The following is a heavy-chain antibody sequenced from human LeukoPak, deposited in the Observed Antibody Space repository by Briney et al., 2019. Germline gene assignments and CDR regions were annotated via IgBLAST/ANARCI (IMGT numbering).Heavy chain of an antibody. D-gene: IGHD4-11*01. V-gene: IGHV4-38-2*02. Sequence: SETLSLSCTVSGYSISSGYYWGWIRQPPGKGLEWIGSIYHTGSTYYNPSLKSRVTISVDTSKNQFSLKLSSVTAADTAVYYCAKATVSYYYYMDVWGKGTTVTVSS. J-gene: IGHJ6*03. CDR2: IYHTGST. CDR3: AKATVSYYYYMDV. CDR1: GYSISSGYY.